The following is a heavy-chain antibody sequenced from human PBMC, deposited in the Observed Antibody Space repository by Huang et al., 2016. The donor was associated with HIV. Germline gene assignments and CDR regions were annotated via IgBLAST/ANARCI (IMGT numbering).Heavy chain of an antibody. J-gene: IGHJ4*02. CDR3: AKDGRGSGTYYDYFEY. CDR2: ISYDGSRK. CDR1: GFTFNKFD. V-gene: IGHV3-30*18. Sequence: QVQLVESGGGVVQPGRSLRLSCAAFGFTFNKFDMHWVRQAPGKGREGVAIISYDGSRKYHADSVKGRFTISRDNSKNTVYLQMNSLRVEDTAVYYCAKDGRGSGTYYDYFEYWGQGTLVTVSS. D-gene: IGHD1-26*01.